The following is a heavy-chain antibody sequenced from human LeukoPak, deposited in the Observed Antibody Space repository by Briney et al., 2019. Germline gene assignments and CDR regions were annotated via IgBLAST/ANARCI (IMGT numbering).Heavy chain of an antibody. D-gene: IGHD2-2*01. CDR2: ISSSGSTI. J-gene: IGHJ4*02. V-gene: IGHV3-11*04. Sequence: GGSLRLSCAASGFTFSDYYMSWIRQAPGKGLEWVSYISSSGSTIYYADSVKGRFTISRDNAKNTLYLQMNSLRAEDTAVYYCARVHCSGTSCYSPYWGQGTLVTVSS. CDR3: ARVHCSGTSCYSPY. CDR1: GFTFSDYY.